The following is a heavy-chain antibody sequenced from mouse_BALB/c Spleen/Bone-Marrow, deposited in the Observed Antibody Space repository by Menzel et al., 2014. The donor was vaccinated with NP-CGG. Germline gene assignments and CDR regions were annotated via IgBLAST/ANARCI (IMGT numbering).Heavy chain of an antibody. Sequence: EVQLQQSGPELVKPGDSVKMSCRASGYTFTSYVMHWVQQKPGQGLEWIGYINRYNDGNKNNEKFKGKAKLTSDKSSSTAYMELSSLTSEDSAVYYCARPYYGNYGAMDYWGQGTSVTVSS. CDR2: INRYNDGN. V-gene: IGHV1-14*01. J-gene: IGHJ4*01. CDR1: GYTFTSYV. D-gene: IGHD2-10*01. CDR3: ARPYYGNYGAMDY.